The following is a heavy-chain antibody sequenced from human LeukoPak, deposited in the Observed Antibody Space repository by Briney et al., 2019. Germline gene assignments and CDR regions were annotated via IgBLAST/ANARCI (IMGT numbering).Heavy chain of an antibody. V-gene: IGHV1-46*01. D-gene: IGHD3-3*01. CDR1: GYTFTSYY. CDR2: INPSGGST. Sequence: ASVKVSWKASGYTFTSYYMHWVRQAPGQGLEWMGIINPSGGSTSYAQKFQGRVTMTRDTSTSTVYMELSSLRSEDTAVYYCAREHQSGYYYHWGQGTLVTVSS. J-gene: IGHJ4*02. CDR3: AREHQSGYYYH.